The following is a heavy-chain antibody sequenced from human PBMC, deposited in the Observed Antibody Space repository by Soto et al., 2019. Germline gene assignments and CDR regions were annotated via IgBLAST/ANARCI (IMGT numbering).Heavy chain of an antibody. CDR2: IIPILGIA. Sequence: QVQLVQSGAEVKKPGSSVKVSCKASGGTFSSYTISWVRQAPGQGLEWMGRIIPILGIANYAQKFQGRVTITADKSTSTAYMELSSLRSEDTAVYYCARDKEAGELSRDFDAFDIWGQGTMVTVSS. CDR3: ARDKEAGELSRDFDAFDI. V-gene: IGHV1-69*08. D-gene: IGHD3-16*01. CDR1: GGTFSSYT. J-gene: IGHJ3*02.